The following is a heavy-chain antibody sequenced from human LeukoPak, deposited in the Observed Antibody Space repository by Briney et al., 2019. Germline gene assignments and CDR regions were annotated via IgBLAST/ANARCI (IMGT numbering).Heavy chain of an antibody. J-gene: IGHJ4*02. CDR3: ASETYYYGSGSYKGQL. CDR1: GVTFSRYW. V-gene: IGHV3-74*01. Sequence: RGSLRLSCAASGVTFSRYWMHWARQAPGKGLVWVSRINSDGSSTRYADFVKGRFTISRDNAKNTLYLQMNSLRAEDTAVYYCASETYYYGSGSYKGQLWGQGTLVTVSS. CDR2: INSDGSST. D-gene: IGHD3-10*01.